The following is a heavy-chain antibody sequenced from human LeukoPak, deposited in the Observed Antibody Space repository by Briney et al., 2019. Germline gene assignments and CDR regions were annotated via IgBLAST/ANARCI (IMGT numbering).Heavy chain of an antibody. J-gene: IGHJ4*02. Sequence: GGSLRLSCAASGFTFSSYGMHWVRQAPGKGLEWVAVIRYDGSNKYYADSVKGRFTISRDNSKNTLYLQMNSLRAEDTAVYYCARVLVSTSPYYYDSSGYYDYWGQGTLVTVSS. V-gene: IGHV3-33*01. CDR2: IRYDGSNK. D-gene: IGHD3-22*01. CDR1: GFTFSSYG. CDR3: ARVLVSTSPYYYDSSGYYDY.